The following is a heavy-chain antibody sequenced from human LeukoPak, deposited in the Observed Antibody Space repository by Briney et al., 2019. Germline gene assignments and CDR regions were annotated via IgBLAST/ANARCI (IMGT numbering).Heavy chain of an antibody. CDR3: ARGPTVITDYYYYYMDV. D-gene: IGHD4-11*01. Sequence: ASVKVCCKASGYTFTGYYIHWVRQAPGQGLEWMGWINPNSGGTNYAQKFQGRVTMTRDTSISTAYMELSRLRSDDTAVYYCARGPTVITDYYYYYMDVWGKGTTVTVSS. J-gene: IGHJ6*03. V-gene: IGHV1-2*02. CDR2: INPNSGGT. CDR1: GYTFTGYY.